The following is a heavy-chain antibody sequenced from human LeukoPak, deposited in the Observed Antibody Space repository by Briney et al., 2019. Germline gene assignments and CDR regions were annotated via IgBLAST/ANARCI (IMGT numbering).Heavy chain of an antibody. CDR1: GGSFSGYY. Sequence: SETLSLTCAVYGGSFSGYYWSWIRQPPGKGLEWIGEINHSGSTNYNPSLKSRVTISVDTSKNQFSLKLSSVTAADTAVYYCARGPLVVVAAIYFDYWGQGTLVTVSS. CDR2: INHSGST. J-gene: IGHJ4*02. CDR3: ARGPLVVVAAIYFDY. V-gene: IGHV4-34*01. D-gene: IGHD2-15*01.